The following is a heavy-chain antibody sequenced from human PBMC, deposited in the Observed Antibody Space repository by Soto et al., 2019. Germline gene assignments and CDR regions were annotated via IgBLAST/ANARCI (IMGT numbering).Heavy chain of an antibody. Sequence: QITLKESGPTLVKPTQTLTLTCTFSGFSLSTSGVGVGWIRQPPGKALEWLALIYWDNDKRYSPSLQSRLTITKDTSKTQVVLTMSNMDPVDTATYYCVHSRCGGDCLHSYPSHYYYGTDVWGQGTTVTVSS. D-gene: IGHD2-21*02. CDR2: IYWDNDK. J-gene: IGHJ6*02. V-gene: IGHV2-5*02. CDR1: GFSLSTSGVG. CDR3: VHSRCGGDCLHSYPSHYYYGTDV.